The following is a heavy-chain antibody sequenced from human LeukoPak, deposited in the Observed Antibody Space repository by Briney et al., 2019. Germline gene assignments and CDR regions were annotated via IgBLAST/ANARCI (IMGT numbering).Heavy chain of an antibody. CDR3: ARSDGGFDY. J-gene: IGHJ4*02. CDR1: GFTFNSYW. V-gene: IGHV3-74*01. Sequence: GGSLRLSCAASGFTFNSYWMHWVRQAPGKGLVWVSHIINDGSRTNHADSVKGRFTISRDNAKNTVDLQMNSLRAEYTAVYDCARSDGGFDYWGQGTLVTVSA. CDR2: IINDGSRT. D-gene: IGHD5-24*01.